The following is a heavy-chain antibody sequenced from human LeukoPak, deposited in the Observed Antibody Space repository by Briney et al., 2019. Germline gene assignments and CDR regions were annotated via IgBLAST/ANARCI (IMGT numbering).Heavy chain of an antibody. Sequence: GGSLRLSCAASGFTFSSYAMNWVRQAPGKGLEWVSGISGSGTNTDYIDSVKGRFTVSRDNSKNTLYLQMNSLRAEDTAVYYCANPGDSHYFDYWGQGTLVTVSS. J-gene: IGHJ4*02. CDR3: ANPGDSHYFDY. CDR1: GFTFSSYA. V-gene: IGHV3-23*01. CDR2: ISGSGTNT. D-gene: IGHD6-13*01.